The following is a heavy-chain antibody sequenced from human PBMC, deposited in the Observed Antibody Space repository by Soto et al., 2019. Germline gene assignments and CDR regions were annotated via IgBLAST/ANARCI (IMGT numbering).Heavy chain of an antibody. V-gene: IGHV3-33*01. J-gene: IGHJ6*02. D-gene: IGHD2-2*02. CDR2: MWYHGRDL. CDR3: ARDHRYCSSTSCYTHYYYGMDV. CDR1: GFSFSDYV. Sequence: GGSLRLSCAASGFSFSDYVMHWVRQAPGKGLDWVAVMWYHGRDLFYADSVKGRFTISRDNSKNTLYLQMNSLRAEDTAVYYCARDHRYCSSTSCYTHYYYGMDVWGQGTTVTAP.